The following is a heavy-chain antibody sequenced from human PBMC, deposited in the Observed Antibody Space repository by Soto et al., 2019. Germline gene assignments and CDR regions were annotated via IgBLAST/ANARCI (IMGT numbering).Heavy chain of an antibody. CDR3: AGSHRSLVGAVY. J-gene: IGHJ4*02. Sequence: QVQLVESGGGVVQPGRSLRLSCAASGFTFSSYAMHWVRQAPGKGLEWVAVISYDGSNKYYADSVKGRFTISRDNSKNTLYLQMNSLRAEDTAVYYCAGSHRSLVGAVYWGQGTLVTVSS. V-gene: IGHV3-30-3*01. D-gene: IGHD1-26*01. CDR1: GFTFSSYA. CDR2: ISYDGSNK.